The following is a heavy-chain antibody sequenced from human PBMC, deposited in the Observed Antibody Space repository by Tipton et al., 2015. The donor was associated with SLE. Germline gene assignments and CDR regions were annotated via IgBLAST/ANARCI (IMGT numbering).Heavy chain of an antibody. D-gene: IGHD6-19*01. CDR2: ISSSSYT. CDR3: ARGSSGWSNEYFQH. Sequence: SLRLSCAASGFTFSDYYMSWIRQAPGKGLEWVSYISSSSYTNYADSVKGRFTISRDNAKNSLYLQMNSLRAEDTAVYYCARGSSGWSNEYFQHWGQGTLVTVSS. J-gene: IGHJ1*01. V-gene: IGHV3-11*05. CDR1: GFTFSDYY.